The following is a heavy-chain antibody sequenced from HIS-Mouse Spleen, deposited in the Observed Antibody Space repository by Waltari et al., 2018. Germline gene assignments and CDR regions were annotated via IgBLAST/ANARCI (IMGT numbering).Heavy chain of an antibody. CDR2: IYYSGST. J-gene: IGHJ2*01. D-gene: IGHD6-13*01. V-gene: IGHV4-39*07. CDR1: GGSISSSSYY. CDR3: AREIPYSSSWYDWYFDL. Sequence: QLQLQESGPGLVKPSETLSLTCTVSGGSISSSSYYWGWIRQPPGKGLVWIGSIYYSGSTYYNPSIKSRVTISVDTSKNQFSLKLSSVTAADTAVYYCAREIPYSSSWYDWYFDLWGRGTLVTVSS.